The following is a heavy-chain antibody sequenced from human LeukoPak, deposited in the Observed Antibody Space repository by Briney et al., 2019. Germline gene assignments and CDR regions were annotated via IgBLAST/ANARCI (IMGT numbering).Heavy chain of an antibody. D-gene: IGHD3-22*01. J-gene: IGHJ3*02. CDR3: ARSPHNFYYDSSGYHPLDTFDM. V-gene: IGHV3-30*03. CDR2: ISYDGSNT. CDR1: GFTFSTYG. Sequence: GGSLRLSCAASGFTFSTYGMHWVRQAPGKGLEWVAGISYDGSNTYYVDSVKGRCTISKDKSKNTLYLQMNSLRAEDTAVYYCARSPHNFYYDSSGYHPLDTFDMWGQGTMVTVSS.